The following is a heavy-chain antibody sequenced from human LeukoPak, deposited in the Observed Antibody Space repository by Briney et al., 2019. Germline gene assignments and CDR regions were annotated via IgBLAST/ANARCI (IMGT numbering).Heavy chain of an antibody. CDR1: GFTFSSYA. CDR3: AKGTYGDYPYYYMDV. CDR2: ISGSGGST. Sequence: GGSLRLSCAASGFTFSSYAMSWVRQAPGKGLEWVSAISGSGGSTYYADSVKGRFTISRDNSKNTLYLQMHSLRAEDTAVYYCAKGTYGDYPYYYMDVWGKGTTVTVSS. J-gene: IGHJ6*03. D-gene: IGHD4-17*01. V-gene: IGHV3-23*01.